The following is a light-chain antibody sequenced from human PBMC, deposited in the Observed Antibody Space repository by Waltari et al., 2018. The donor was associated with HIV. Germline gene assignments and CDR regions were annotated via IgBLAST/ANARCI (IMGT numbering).Light chain of an antibody. CDR1: HSIGDK. Sequence: DIQVMQSPSSVSVSVGDNVSISCQASHSIGDKLAWYQMKPGEAPKLLVYSGSKWQSGVPSRFSASVSGPHFSLTITGLQREDFATYFCQQASSFPHTFGGGT. J-gene: IGKJ4*01. V-gene: IGKV1D-12*01. CDR2: SGS. CDR3: QQASSFPHT.